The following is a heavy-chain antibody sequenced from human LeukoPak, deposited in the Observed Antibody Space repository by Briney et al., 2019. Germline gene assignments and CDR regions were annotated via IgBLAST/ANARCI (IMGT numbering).Heavy chain of an antibody. CDR1: GFSLSDSP. CDR2: VRDRANSYAT. V-gene: IGHV3-73*01. D-gene: IGHD3-9*01. CDR3: TRQRPQTGTFDY. J-gene: IGHJ4*02. Sequence: GGSLRLSCAASGFSLSDSPMHWVRQASGKGLEWVGRVRDRANSYATGYAASVEGRFTISRDDSENTAYLQMNSLIIEDTAVYYCTRQRPQTGTFDYWGQGVLVTVSS.